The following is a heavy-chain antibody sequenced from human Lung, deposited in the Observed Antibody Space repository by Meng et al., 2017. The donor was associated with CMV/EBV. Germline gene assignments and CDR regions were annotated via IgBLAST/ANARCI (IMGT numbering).Heavy chain of an antibody. CDR3: ARERGYCGTTSCPYYFDY. Sequence: ASVKVSXKASGYTFTSYGIIWVRQAPGQGLEWMGWISPYDGNTNYAQTLQDRVTMTTDTPTSTAYMELRSLRSDDTAVYFCARERGYCGTTSCPYYFDYWGQGTXVTVSS. J-gene: IGHJ4*02. D-gene: IGHD2-2*01. V-gene: IGHV1-18*01. CDR1: GYTFTSYG. CDR2: ISPYDGNT.